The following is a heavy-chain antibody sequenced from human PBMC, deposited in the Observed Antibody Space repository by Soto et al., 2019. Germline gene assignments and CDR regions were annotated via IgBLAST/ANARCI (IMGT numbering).Heavy chain of an antibody. CDR2: IYYSGGT. CDR3: AREPSI. J-gene: IGHJ4*02. CDR1: GGSISSGGYF. Sequence: SETLSLTCTVSGGSISSGGYFWNWIRQHPGKGLEWIGYIYYSGGTYYNPSLKSRVTISVDTSKSQFSLKLSSVTAADTAVYYCAREPSIWGQGTLVTVS. V-gene: IGHV4-31*03.